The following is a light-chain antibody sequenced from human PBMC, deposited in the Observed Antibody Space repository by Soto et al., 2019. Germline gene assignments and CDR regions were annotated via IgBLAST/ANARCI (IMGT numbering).Light chain of an antibody. CDR2: GAS. CDR3: QQYGSSGT. V-gene: IGKV3-20*01. J-gene: IGKJ1*01. CDR1: HSVDSN. Sequence: EIVMTQSPGTLSVSTGQGATLSCRASHSVDSNLAWYQQKPGQAPRLLIFGASTRPTGIPDRFSGGGSGTDFTLTISRLEPEDFAVYYCQQYGSSGTVGQGTTVDIK.